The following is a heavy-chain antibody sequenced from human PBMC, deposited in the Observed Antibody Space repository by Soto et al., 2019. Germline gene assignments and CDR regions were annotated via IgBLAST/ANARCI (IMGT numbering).Heavy chain of an antibody. Sequence: PGESLKISYKGSGYSFTRYWIGWVRHMPGEGLEWMGVIYPGDSDTRYSPSFQGQVTISVDMSISTAYLQWRSLRTSDTAIYYCARPSGWFSLSYFDYWGHGTLVTVSS. V-gene: IGHV5-51*01. D-gene: IGHD2-15*01. CDR2: IYPGDSDT. CDR1: GYSFTRYW. CDR3: ARPSGWFSLSYFDY. J-gene: IGHJ4*01.